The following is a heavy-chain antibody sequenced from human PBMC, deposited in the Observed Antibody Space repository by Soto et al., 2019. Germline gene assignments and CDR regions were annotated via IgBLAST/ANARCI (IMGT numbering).Heavy chain of an antibody. D-gene: IGHD5-12*01. J-gene: IGHJ5*02. CDR2: ISSSSSTI. CDR1: GFTFSSYS. CDR3: AKDRYSGYEPLNWFDP. Sequence: PGGSLRLSCAASGFTFSSYSMNWVRQAPGKGLEWVSYISSSSSTIYYADSVKGRFTISRDNAKNSLYLQMNSLRAEDTAVYYCAKDRYSGYEPLNWFDPWGQGTLVTVSS. V-gene: IGHV3-48*01.